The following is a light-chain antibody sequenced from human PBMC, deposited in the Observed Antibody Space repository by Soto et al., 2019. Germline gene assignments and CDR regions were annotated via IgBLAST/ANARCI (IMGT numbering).Light chain of an antibody. CDR3: QQGSNNLWT. J-gene: IGKJ1*01. CDR2: AAT. V-gene: IGKV1-39*01. Sequence: EIPMTQSASSLSASVGHRLPLTCRASQPIGTSLHWYQQKAGKAPQVLISAATKLQRGVPSRFSGSGSGKAVTLPSSNLQPEDSETDKCQQGSNNLWTFGRGTKVDIK. CDR1: QPIGTS.